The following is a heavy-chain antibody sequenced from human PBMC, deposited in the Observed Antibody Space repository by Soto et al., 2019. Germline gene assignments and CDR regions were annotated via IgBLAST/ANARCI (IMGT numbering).Heavy chain of an antibody. J-gene: IGHJ4*02. Sequence: LTCTVSGGSISSGDYYWSWLRQPPGKGLEWIGYIYYSGSTYYNPSLKSRVTISVDTSKNQFSLKLSSVTAADTAVYYCARAYDSGGYYYGPIDYWGQGTLVTVSS. V-gene: IGHV4-30-4*01. D-gene: IGHD3-22*01. CDR2: IYYSGST. CDR3: ARAYDSGGYYYGPIDY. CDR1: GGSISSGDYY.